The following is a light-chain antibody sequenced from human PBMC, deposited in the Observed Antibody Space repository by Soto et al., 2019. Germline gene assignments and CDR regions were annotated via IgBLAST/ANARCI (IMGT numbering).Light chain of an antibody. J-gene: IGKJ4*01. CDR3: QQYDNLPLT. CDR2: DAS. Sequence: DIQMTQSPSSLSASIGDRVTITCQASQDISNYLNWYQQKPGKAPKLLIYDASNWETGVQSRFSGSGSGTDFTFTISSLQPEDIATYYCQQYDNLPLTFGGGTKVEIK. CDR1: QDISNY. V-gene: IGKV1-33*01.